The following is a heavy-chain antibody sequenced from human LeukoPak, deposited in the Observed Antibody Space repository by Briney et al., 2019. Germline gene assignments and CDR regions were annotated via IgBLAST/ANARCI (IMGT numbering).Heavy chain of an antibody. D-gene: IGHD1-26*01. CDR3: AKEKAVGAIDY. J-gene: IGHJ4*02. Sequence: GGSLRLSCAASGFTFSSYSMNWVRQAPGKGLEWVSGISWSSDIIGYADSVKGRFTISRDNAKNSLYLQMNSLRAEDTALYYCAKEKAVGAIDYWGQGTLVTVSS. V-gene: IGHV3-9*01. CDR1: GFTFSSYS. CDR2: ISWSSDII.